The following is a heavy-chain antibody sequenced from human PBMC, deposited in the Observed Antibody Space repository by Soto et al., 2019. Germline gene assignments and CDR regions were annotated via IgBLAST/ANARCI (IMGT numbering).Heavy chain of an antibody. D-gene: IGHD3-10*01. Sequence: QVQLQESGPGLVKPSGTLSFTCSVTGASVSSHSWSWIRQSPGKGLEWIGYIHYSGGTNYTPSLRSRVTISVETSKNQLSLNLTSLTAADTAVYYCARGGISGSAVYNWFDPWGQGTLVTVSS. J-gene: IGHJ5*02. V-gene: IGHV4-59*02. CDR1: GASVSSHS. CDR3: ARGGISGSAVYNWFDP. CDR2: IHYSGGT.